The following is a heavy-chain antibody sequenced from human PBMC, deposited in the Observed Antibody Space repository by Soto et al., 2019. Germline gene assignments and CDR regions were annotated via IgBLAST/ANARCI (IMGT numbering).Heavy chain of an antibody. J-gene: IGHJ4*02. CDR3: ARGPHRLAAADTRYYFDY. CDR1: AFTFSSYG. CDR2: IWYDGSKE. Sequence: QVQLVESGGGVVQPGRSLRLSCATSAFTFSSYGMHWVRQAPGKGLEWVAVIWYDGSKEYYADSMKGRLTISRDNSKNTLYLQINSLRAGDTAVYYCARGPHRLAAADTRYYFDYWGQGTLVTVS. D-gene: IGHD6-13*01. V-gene: IGHV3-33*01.